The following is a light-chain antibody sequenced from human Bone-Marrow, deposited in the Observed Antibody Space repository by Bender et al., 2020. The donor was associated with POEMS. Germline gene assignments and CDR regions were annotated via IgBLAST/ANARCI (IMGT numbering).Light chain of an antibody. V-gene: IGLV2-11*01. CDR3: SSYAGSNNLQ. CDR1: SSDVGGYNY. CDR2: DVS. Sequence: QSALTQPRSVSGSPGQSVTVSCTETSSDVGGYNYVSWFQQHPGKAPKVMIYDVSKRPSGVPDRFSGSKSGNTASLTISGLQAEDEADYYCSSYAGSNNLQFGGGTRLTVL. J-gene: IGLJ2*01.